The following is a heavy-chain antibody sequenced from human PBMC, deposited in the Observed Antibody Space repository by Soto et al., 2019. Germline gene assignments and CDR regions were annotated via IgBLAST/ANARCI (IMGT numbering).Heavy chain of an antibody. V-gene: IGHV4-4*02. CDR1: GGSISSSNW. J-gene: IGHJ6*02. Sequence: SETLSLTCAVSGGSISSSNWWSCVRQPPGKGLEWIGEIYHSGSTNYNPPLKSRVTISVDKSKNQFSLKLSSVTAADTAVYYCARVGDYYYYGMDVWGQGTTVTVSS. CDR2: IYHSGST. CDR3: ARVGDYYYYGMDV.